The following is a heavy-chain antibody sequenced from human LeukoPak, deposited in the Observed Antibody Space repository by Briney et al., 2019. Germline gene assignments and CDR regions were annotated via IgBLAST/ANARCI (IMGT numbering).Heavy chain of an antibody. CDR2: ISSSGSTI. V-gene: IGHV3-11*01. CDR1: GFTFSDYY. CDR3: ARRVGGTPDY. Sequence: GGSLRLSCAASGFTFSDYYMSWIRQAPGKGLEWVSYISSSGSTIYYADSVKGRFIISRDNSKNTVFLQMNSLRAEDTALYYCARRVGGTPDYWGLGTLVTVSS. D-gene: IGHD1-26*01. J-gene: IGHJ4*02.